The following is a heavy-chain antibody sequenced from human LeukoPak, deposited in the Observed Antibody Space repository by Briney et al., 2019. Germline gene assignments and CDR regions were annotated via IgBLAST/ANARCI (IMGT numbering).Heavy chain of an antibody. V-gene: IGHV4-61*02. CDR2: MYTSGST. Sequence: SETLSLTCIVSGGSISSGNYYWSWIRQPAGKGLEWIGRMYTSGSTNYNPSLKSRVTISIDMSKNQFSLKLNSVTAADTAMYYCARVSPPNNYWGQGTLVTVSS. CDR3: ARVSPPNNY. CDR1: GGSISSGNYY. J-gene: IGHJ4*02.